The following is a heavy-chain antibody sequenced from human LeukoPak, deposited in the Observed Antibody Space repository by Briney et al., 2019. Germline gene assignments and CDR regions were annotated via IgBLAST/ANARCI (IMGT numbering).Heavy chain of an antibody. CDR3: ARDVPWFDP. Sequence: GGSLRLSCAASGFTFSSYEMNWVRQAPGKGLEWVSYISSSGSTIYYANSVKGRFTISRDNAKNSLYLQMNSLRAEDTAVYYCARDVPWFDPWGQETLVTVSS. V-gene: IGHV3-48*03. D-gene: IGHD3-10*02. J-gene: IGHJ5*02. CDR2: ISSSGSTI. CDR1: GFTFSSYE.